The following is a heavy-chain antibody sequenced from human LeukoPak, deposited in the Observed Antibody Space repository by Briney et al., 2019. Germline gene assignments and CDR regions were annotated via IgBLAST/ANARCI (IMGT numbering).Heavy chain of an antibody. CDR2: ISGSGGST. Sequence: GGSLRLSCAASGFTFSSYAMSWVRQAPGKGLEWVSAISGSGGSTYYADSVKGRFTISRGNAKNSLYLQMNSLRAEDTAVYYCARNVQLDYWGQGTLVTVSS. V-gene: IGHV3-23*01. J-gene: IGHJ4*02. D-gene: IGHD1-1*01. CDR3: ARNVQLDY. CDR1: GFTFSSYA.